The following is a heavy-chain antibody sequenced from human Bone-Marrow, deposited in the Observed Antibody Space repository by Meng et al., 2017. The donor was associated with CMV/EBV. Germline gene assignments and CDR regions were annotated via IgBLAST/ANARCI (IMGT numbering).Heavy chain of an antibody. D-gene: IGHD6-19*01. J-gene: IGHJ4*02. CDR1: GYTFTCYG. CDR2: ISAYNGNT. V-gene: IGHV1-18*01. CDR3: ATGVADFEY. Sequence: QVQPLRSGTEVTNPWSSVKVSCRPSGYTFTCYGISWVRQAPGQGLEWMGWISAYNGNTNYTQTLQGRVTMTTDTSTSTAHMELRSLRSDDTAVYCCATGVADFEYWGQGTLVTVSS.